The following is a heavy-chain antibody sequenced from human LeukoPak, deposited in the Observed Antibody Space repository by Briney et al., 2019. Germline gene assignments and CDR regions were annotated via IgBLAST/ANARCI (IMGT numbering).Heavy chain of an antibody. J-gene: IGHJ6*03. CDR1: GFTFDDYA. D-gene: IGHD3-22*01. V-gene: IGHV3-9*03. CDR3: ARLMDYYDSSGYPYYYYYYMDV. Sequence: SLRLSCAASGFTFDDYAMHWVRQAPGKGLEWVSGISWNSGSIGYADSVKGRFTISRDNSKNTLYLQMGSLRAEDMAVYYCARLMDYYDSSGYPYYYYYYMDVWGKGTTVTVSS. CDR2: ISWNSGSI.